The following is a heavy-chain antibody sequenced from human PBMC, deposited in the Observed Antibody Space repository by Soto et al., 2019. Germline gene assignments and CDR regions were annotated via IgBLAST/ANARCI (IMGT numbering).Heavy chain of an antibody. D-gene: IGHD3-3*01. CDR1: GGSISSYY. CDR2: IYYSGST. V-gene: IGHV4-59*01. CDR3: ARGGGYDFWSGSWYFDY. J-gene: IGHJ4*02. Sequence: TVSGGSISSYYWSWIRQPPGKGLEWIGYIYYSGSTNYNPSLKSRVTISVDTSKNQFSLKLSSVTAADTAVYYCARGGGYDFWSGSWYFDYWGQGTLVTVSS.